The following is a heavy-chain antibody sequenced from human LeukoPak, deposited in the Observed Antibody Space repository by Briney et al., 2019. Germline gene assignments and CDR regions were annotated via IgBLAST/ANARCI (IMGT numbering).Heavy chain of an antibody. Sequence: AGGSLRLSCAASGFTFSSYGMHWVRQAPGKGLERVAFIRYDGSNKYYADSVKGRFTISRDNSKNTLYLQMNSLRAEDTAVYYCAKPMTTVTTAINWDYWGQGTLVTVSS. V-gene: IGHV3-30*02. CDR1: GFTFSSYG. CDR3: AKPMTTVTTAINWDY. CDR2: IRYDGSNK. D-gene: IGHD4-17*01. J-gene: IGHJ4*02.